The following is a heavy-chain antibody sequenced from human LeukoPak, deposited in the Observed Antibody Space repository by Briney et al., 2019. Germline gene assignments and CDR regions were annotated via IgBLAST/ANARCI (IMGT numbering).Heavy chain of an antibody. D-gene: IGHD2-2*01. V-gene: IGHV4-61*02. CDR2: IYTSGST. Sequence: PSETLSLTCTVSGGSISSGSYYWSWIRQPAGKGLEWIGRIYTSGSTNYNPSLKSRVTISVDTSKNQFSLKLNSVTAADTAMYYCARFVVVPAATKYFDLWGRGTLVTASS. CDR3: ARFVVVPAATKYFDL. CDR1: GGSISSGSYY. J-gene: IGHJ2*01.